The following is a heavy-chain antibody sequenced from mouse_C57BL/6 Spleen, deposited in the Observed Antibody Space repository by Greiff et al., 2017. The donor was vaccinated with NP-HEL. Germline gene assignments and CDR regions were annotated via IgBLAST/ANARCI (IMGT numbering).Heavy chain of an antibody. J-gene: IGHJ2*01. CDR2: INPGSGGT. Sequence: VQLQQSGAELVRPGTSVKVSCKASGYAFTNYLIEWVKQRPGQGLEWIGVINPGSGGTNYNEKFKGKATLTADKSSSTAYMQLSSLTSEDSAVVFCARDYDVETDRGDYWGQGITLTGSS. CDR1: GYAFTNYL. D-gene: IGHD2-4*01. CDR3: ARDYDVETDRGDY. V-gene: IGHV1-54*01.